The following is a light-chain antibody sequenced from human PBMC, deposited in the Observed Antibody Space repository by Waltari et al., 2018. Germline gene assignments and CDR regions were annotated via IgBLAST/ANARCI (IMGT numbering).Light chain of an antibody. CDR2: EVS. J-gene: IGLJ1*01. CDR1: SSYVGSYNL. Sequence: QSALTQPASVSGSPGQSITISSTGTSSYVGSYNLVSWYQQHPGKAPKLMIYEVSKRPSGVSNRFSGSKSGNTASLTISGLQAEDEADYYCCSYAGSSTFVFGTGTKVTVL. V-gene: IGLV2-23*02. CDR3: CSYAGSSTFV.